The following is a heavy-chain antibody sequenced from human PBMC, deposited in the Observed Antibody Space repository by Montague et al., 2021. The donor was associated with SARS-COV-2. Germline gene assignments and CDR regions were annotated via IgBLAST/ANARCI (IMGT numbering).Heavy chain of an antibody. V-gene: IGHV4-34*01. J-gene: IGHJ6*02. CDR3: TREGYQVLWSDYYYCGMDV. Sequence: SETLSLTCAVYGGSFSGYYWSWIRQPPGKGLEWIGEINHSGSTSYNSSLKSRVTISVDTSKNQFSLKLSSATAADTAVYYCTREGYQVLWSDYYYCGMDVWGQGTTVTVSS. D-gene: IGHD2-2*01. CDR1: GGSFSGYY. CDR2: INHSGST.